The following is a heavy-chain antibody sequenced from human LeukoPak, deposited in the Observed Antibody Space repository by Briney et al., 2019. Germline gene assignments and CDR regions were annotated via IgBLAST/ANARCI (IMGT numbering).Heavy chain of an antibody. Sequence: TGGSLRLSCAASGFSFSTYSMNWVRQAPGKGLEWVSSISRNSRYIYYADSMRGRFTISRDNAKNSLYLQMNSLKPEDTAVYYCARVAEAAAFDSWGQGTLVTVSS. CDR3: ARVAEAAAFDS. J-gene: IGHJ4*02. CDR2: ISRNSRYI. V-gene: IGHV3-21*06. CDR1: GFSFSTYS. D-gene: IGHD6-13*01.